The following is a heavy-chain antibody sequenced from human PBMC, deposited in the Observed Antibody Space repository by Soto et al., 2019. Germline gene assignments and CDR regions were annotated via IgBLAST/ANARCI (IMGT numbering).Heavy chain of an antibody. J-gene: IGHJ3*02. CDR2: IYPGDSDT. CDR3: ALMIVVDAFDI. D-gene: IGHD3-22*01. Sequence: PVESLKISCKGSGYSLTSYCIGWVRQMPGKGLEWMGIIYPGDSDTRYSPSFQGQVTISADKSISTAYLQWSSLKASDTAMYYCALMIVVDAFDIWGQGTMVTVSS. V-gene: IGHV5-51*01. CDR1: GYSLTSYC.